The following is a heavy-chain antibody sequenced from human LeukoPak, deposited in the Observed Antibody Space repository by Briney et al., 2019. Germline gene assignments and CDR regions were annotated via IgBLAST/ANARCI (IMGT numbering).Heavy chain of an antibody. D-gene: IGHD5-12*01. J-gene: IGHJ6*03. V-gene: IGHV4-30-4*08. CDR2: IYYSGST. Sequence: SQTLSLTCTVSGGSISSGDYYWSWIRQPPGKGLEWSGYIYYSGSTYYNPSLKSRVTISVDTSKNQFSLKLSSVTAADTAVYYCASSLSGGTINYYMDVWGKGTTVTVSS. CDR3: ASSLSGGTINYYMDV. CDR1: GGSISSGDYY.